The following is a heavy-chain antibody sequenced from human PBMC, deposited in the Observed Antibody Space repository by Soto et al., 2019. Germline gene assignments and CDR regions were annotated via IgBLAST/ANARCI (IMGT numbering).Heavy chain of an antibody. J-gene: IGHJ4*01. D-gene: IGHD6-13*01. Sequence: QVRLQESGPGLVKPSQTLSLTCDVSGVSISENHWSWIRQAPGKGLEWVGYVHFSGSTTYNPSLAPRLNISFDMSKSQVYLQLTSVTAADTAVYYCARLGAAAAHDDNWGRGVLVTVSS. CDR2: VHFSGST. V-gene: IGHV4-59*01. CDR3: ARLGAAAAHDDN. CDR1: GVSISENH.